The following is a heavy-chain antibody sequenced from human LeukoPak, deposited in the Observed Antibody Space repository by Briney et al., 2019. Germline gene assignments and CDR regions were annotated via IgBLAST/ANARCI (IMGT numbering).Heavy chain of an antibody. J-gene: IGHJ4*02. V-gene: IGHV3-49*04. Sequence: GGSLRLSCTASGFTFGDYAMSWVRQAPGKGLEWVTFIISKAYGGTTEYAASVKGRFTISRDDSKSIAYLQMNSLKTEDTAVYYCTTSSWFGELEGYWGQGNLVTVSS. D-gene: IGHD3-10*01. CDR1: GFTFGDYA. CDR3: TTSSWFGELEGY. CDR2: IISKAYGGTT.